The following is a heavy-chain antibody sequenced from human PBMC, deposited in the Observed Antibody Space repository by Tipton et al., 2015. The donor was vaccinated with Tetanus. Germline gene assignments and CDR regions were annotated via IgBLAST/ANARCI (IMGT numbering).Heavy chain of an antibody. Sequence: TLSLTCTVSGGSISSGGYYWSWIRQHPGKGLEWIGYIYYSGSTYYNPSLKSRVTISVDTSKNQFSLKLSSVTAADTAVYYCARGFTGSVPAWFDPWGQGTLVTVSS. J-gene: IGHJ5*02. CDR1: GGSISSGGYY. CDR2: IYYSGST. D-gene: IGHD2-15*01. CDR3: ARGFTGSVPAWFDP. V-gene: IGHV4-31*03.